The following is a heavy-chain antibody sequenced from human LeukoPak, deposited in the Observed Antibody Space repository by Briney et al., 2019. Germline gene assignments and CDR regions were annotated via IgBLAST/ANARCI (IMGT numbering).Heavy chain of an antibody. J-gene: IGHJ6*02. D-gene: IGHD1-26*01. CDR3: AKSWRVRGSYYPPYYGMDV. V-gene: IGHV3-30*18. CDR1: GFTFSSYG. CDR2: ISYDGSNK. Sequence: GRSLRLSCAASGFTFSSYGMHWVRQAPGKGLEWVAVISYDGSNKYYADSVKGRFTISRDNSKNTLYLQMNSLSAEDTAVYYCAKSWRVRGSYYPPYYGMDVWGQGTTVTVSS.